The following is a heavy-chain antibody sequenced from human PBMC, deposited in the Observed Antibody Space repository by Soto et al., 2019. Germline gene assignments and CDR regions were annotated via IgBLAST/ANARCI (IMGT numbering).Heavy chain of an antibody. V-gene: IGHV3-23*01. CDR3: AKARDQQWVRLPFDY. CDR2: FSATSENT. J-gene: IGHJ4*02. Sequence: EVQLLESGGGLVQPGGSLRLSCVGSGFFFSSYTMTWVRQAPGKGLEWVSSFSATSENTYYADSVRGRFTISRDNSKNTIFLQMNSLTAEDTGMYYCAKARDQQWVRLPFDYWGQGILVIVSS. CDR1: GFFFSSYT. D-gene: IGHD6-19*01.